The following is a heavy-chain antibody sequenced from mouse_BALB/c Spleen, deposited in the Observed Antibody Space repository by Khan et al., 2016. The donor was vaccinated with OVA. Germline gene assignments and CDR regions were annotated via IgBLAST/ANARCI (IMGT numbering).Heavy chain of an antibody. CDR3: ASYRYDYFDY. CDR1: GYTFTSYW. J-gene: IGHJ2*01. Sequence: QVQLKQSGAELARPGASVKLSCKSSGYTFTSYWMQWVKQRPGQGLEWIGAIYPGDGDNRYTQKFKGKATLTADKSSSTAYMHLSSLASEDSAVYYCASYRYDYFDYWGQGTTLTVSS. V-gene: IGHV1-87*01. CDR2: IYPGDGDN. D-gene: IGHD2-14*01.